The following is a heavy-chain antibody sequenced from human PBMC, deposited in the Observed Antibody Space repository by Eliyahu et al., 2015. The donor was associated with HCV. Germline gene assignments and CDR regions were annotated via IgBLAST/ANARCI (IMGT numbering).Heavy chain of an antibody. V-gene: IGHV1-2*06. CDR2: VSPNNTGA. D-gene: IGHD3-16*01. J-gene: IGHJ4*02. CDR1: GYTFNDYY. Sequence: HVHLVQSGAEVKKPGASVKVSCKASGYTFNDYYMHWVRQAPGQGLEWMGRVSPNNTGAQYAPRFQGRVTMTRDTSISTTYMELSGLRADDAAVYYCVREARGALSGFEFFDYWGQGTLVTVSS. CDR3: VREARGALSGFEFFDY.